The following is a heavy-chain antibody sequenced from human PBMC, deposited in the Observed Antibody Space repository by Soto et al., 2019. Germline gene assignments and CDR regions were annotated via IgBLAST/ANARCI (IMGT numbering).Heavy chain of an antibody. CDR3: AGFGYSKGYAY. CDR2: VIPLLATA. D-gene: IGHD4-4*01. J-gene: IGHJ4*02. CDR1: GVTVRSYV. Sequence: QVPLVQSGAEVQTPGSSVKVSCRASGVTVRSYVLMWVRQAPGQGLEWMGGVIPLLATANYAEKFRGRVTITADKSTSTAYMELSSLRSEDTAVYYCAGFGYSKGYAYWGQGTLVTVSS. V-gene: IGHV1-69*06.